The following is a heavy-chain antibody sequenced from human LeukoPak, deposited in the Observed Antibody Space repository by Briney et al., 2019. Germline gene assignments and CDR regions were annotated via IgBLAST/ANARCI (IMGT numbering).Heavy chain of an antibody. D-gene: IGHD6-19*01. CDR3: AKDGYSSGWSYYFDY. Sequence: PGGSLRLPCAASGFTFSSYAMSWVRQAPGKGLEWVSAISGSGGSTYYADSVKGRFTISRDNSKNTLYLQMNSLRAEDTAVYYCAKDGYSSGWSYYFDYWGQGTLVTVSS. J-gene: IGHJ4*02. CDR1: GFTFSSYA. V-gene: IGHV3-23*01. CDR2: ISGSGGST.